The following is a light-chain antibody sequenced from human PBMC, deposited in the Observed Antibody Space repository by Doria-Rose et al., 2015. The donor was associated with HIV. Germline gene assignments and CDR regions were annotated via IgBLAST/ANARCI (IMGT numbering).Light chain of an antibody. J-gene: IGKJ1*01. CDR3: HQYGATWT. CDR2: DGS. Sequence: TQSPGTLSLSPGERATLSCRASQSFSSTYLAWYQQKPGQAPSLLIYDGSTRATGIPDRFSASGSGTDFTLTITRLDREDFALDNCHQYGATWTFGQGTKVEI. V-gene: IGKV3-20*01. CDR1: QSFSSTY.